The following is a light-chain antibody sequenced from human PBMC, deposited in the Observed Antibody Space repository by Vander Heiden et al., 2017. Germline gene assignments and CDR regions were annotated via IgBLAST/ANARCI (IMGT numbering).Light chain of an antibody. CDR1: SSNIGAGYD. V-gene: IGLV1-40*01. CDR3: QSYDSSLSGWV. CDR2: GNN. Sequence: QSVLTQPPSVSGAPGQRVTISCTGSSSNIGAGYDVQWYQQLPGTAPRLLIYGNNNRPSGVPDRLSGSKSVTSASLAITGLQAEDEADYYCQSYDSSLSGWVFGGGTKLTVL. J-gene: IGLJ3*02.